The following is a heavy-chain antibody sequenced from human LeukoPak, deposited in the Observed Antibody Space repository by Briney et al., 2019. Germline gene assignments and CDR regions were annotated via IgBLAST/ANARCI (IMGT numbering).Heavy chain of an antibody. Sequence: ASVKVSCKASGYTFTGYYIFWVRQAPGQGLEWMGWINPNSGGTNYAQKFQGRVTMTGDTSISTAYMEVSRLRSDDTAVFYCTRGHHYFVSGSYYNFWGQGTLVTVSS. D-gene: IGHD3-10*01. V-gene: IGHV1-2*02. CDR2: INPNSGGT. CDR3: TRGHHYFVSGSYYNF. J-gene: IGHJ4*02. CDR1: GYTFTGYY.